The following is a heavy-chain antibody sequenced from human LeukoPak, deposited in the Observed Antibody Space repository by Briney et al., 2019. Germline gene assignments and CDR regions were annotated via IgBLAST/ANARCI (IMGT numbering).Heavy chain of an antibody. CDR3: ARVLPSDY. CDR2: VNPNTGGT. V-gene: IGHV1-2*02. J-gene: IGHJ4*02. CDR1: GYIFTGNF. Sequence: ASVKVSCKASGYIFTGNFMHWVRQAPGQGLEWMGWVNPNTGGTNYAQKFQGRVTMTSDTSISTGYMELSRLTSDDTAVYYCARVLPSDYWGQGTLVTVSS.